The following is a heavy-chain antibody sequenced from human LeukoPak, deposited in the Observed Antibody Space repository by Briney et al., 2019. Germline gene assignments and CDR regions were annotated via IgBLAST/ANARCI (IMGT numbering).Heavy chain of an antibody. J-gene: IGHJ4*02. Sequence: KPAEPLSLTCSVSGGSMSSYYWRWIPQPAGKGLEWLGRIYNSGSTNYNPSLKSRVTMSVDTSKNQFSKNQFSLKLSSVTAADTAVYYCAREVRGYSDYWGQGTLVTVSS. CDR3: AREVRGYSDY. V-gene: IGHV4-4*07. D-gene: IGHD3-22*01. CDR1: GGSMSSYY. CDR2: IYNSGST.